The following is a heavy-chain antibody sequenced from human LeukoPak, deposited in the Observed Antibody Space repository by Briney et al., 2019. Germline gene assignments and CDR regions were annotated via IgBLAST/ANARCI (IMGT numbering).Heavy chain of an antibody. CDR3: AREAAAAGTSRFDP. CDR2: IYYSGST. V-gene: IGHV4-39*07. J-gene: IGHJ5*02. CDR1: GGSISSSSYY. Sequence: SETLSLTCTVSGGSISSSSYYWGWIRQPPGKGLEWIGSIYYSGSTYYNPSLKSRVTISVDTSKNQFSLKLSSVTAADTAVYYCAREAAAAGTSRFDPWGQGTLVTVSS. D-gene: IGHD6-13*01.